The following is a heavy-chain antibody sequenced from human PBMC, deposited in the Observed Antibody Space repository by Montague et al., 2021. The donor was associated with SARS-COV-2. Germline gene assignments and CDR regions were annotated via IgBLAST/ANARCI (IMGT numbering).Heavy chain of an antibody. CDR3: ARALEYGNASGYFDY. D-gene: IGHD1-1*01. CDR1: GGSISRGGYY. V-gene: IGHV4-31*03. Sequence: TLSLTCTVSGGSISRGGYYYTWIRHYPGKGLEWIGNIHDTGRTNYKSSLRSRITMSVDTSKNQFSLKLTSVTAADTAVYYCARALEYGNASGYFDYWGQGTLVTVSS. CDR2: IHDTGRT. J-gene: IGHJ4*02.